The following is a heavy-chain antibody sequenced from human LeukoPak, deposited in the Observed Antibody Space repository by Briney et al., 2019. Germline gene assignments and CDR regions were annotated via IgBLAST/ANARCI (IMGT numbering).Heavy chain of an antibody. J-gene: IGHJ4*02. CDR1: GGTFSSYA. D-gene: IGHD3-16*01. V-gene: IGHV1-69*13. CDR2: IIPIFGTA. CDR3: ARERGESPLFDY. Sequence: ASVKVSCKASGGTFSSYAISWVRQAPGQGLEWMGGIIPIFGTANYAQKFQGRVTITADESTSTAYMELSSLRSEDTAVYYCARERGESPLFDYWGQGTLVTVCS.